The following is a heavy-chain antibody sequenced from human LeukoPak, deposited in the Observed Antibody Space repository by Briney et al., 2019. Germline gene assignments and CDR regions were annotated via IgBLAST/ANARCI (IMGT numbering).Heavy chain of an antibody. V-gene: IGHV3-20*04. Sequence: GGSLRLSCAASGFTFDDYGMSWVRQAPGKGLEWVSGINWNGGSTGYADSVKGRFTISRDNAKNSLYLQMNSLRAEDTVLYYCARLKLMVAPDYWGQGTLVTVSS. CDR3: ARLKLMVAPDY. CDR1: GFTFDDYG. CDR2: INWNGGST. D-gene: IGHD2-8*01. J-gene: IGHJ4*02.